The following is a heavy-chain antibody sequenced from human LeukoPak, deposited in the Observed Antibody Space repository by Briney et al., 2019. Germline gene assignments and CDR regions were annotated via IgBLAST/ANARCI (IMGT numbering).Heavy chain of an antibody. CDR3: AKDFYGSGSYLGLSYMDV. J-gene: IGHJ6*03. D-gene: IGHD3-10*01. CDR1: GFTFDDYA. Sequence: HSGRSLRLSCAASGFTFDDYAMHWVRHAPGKGLEWVSDISWNSGSIGYADSVKGRFTISRDNAKNSLYLQMNSLRAEDTALYYCAKDFYGSGSYLGLSYMDVWGKGTTVTISS. CDR2: ISWNSGSI. V-gene: IGHV3-9*01.